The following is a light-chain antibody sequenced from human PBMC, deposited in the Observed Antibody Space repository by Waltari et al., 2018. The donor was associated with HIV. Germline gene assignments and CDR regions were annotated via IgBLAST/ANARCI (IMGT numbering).Light chain of an antibody. Sequence: QSVLTQSPSASGTPGQRVTISCSGSRSNIGSNTVHWYQQLPGTAPKLLIYTNNQRPSGVPYRFSGSKSGTSASLDISGLQSEDEAYYYCAAWDDTLNGYVFGFGTKVTVL. V-gene: IGLV1-44*01. CDR2: TNN. CDR3: AAWDDTLNGYV. CDR1: RSNIGSNT. J-gene: IGLJ1*01.